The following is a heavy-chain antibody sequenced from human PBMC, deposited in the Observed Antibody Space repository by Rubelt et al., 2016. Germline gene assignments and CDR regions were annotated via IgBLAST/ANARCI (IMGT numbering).Heavy chain of an antibody. D-gene: IGHD1-26*01. Sequence: EVQLVQSGAEVKKPGESLKISCKGSGYSFTSYWIGWVRQMPGKGLEWMGIIYPGDPDTRYSPAFKAKVTISAAKSISTAYLQWSSLKASDTAMYYCARLFGGTNYNYFQHWGQGTLVTVSS. J-gene: IGHJ1*01. CDR3: ARLFGGTNYNYFQH. CDR2: IYPGDPDT. CDR1: GYSFTSYW. V-gene: IGHV5-51*01.